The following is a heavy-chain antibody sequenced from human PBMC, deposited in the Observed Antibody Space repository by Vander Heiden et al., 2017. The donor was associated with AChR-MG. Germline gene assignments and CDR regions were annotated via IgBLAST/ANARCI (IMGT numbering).Heavy chain of an antibody. J-gene: IGHJ6*02. CDR1: GGSISSSSYY. V-gene: IGHV4-39*01. CDR2: IYYSGGT. D-gene: IGHD1-26*01. CDR3: ARLHRPVGYYYGMDV. Sequence: QLQLQESVPGLVKPSETLSLTCTVSGGSISSSSYYWGWIRQPPGKGLEWIGGIYYSGGTYYNPSLKSRVTISVDTSKNQFSLKLSSVTAADTAVYYCARLHRPVGYYYGMDVWGQGTTVTVSS.